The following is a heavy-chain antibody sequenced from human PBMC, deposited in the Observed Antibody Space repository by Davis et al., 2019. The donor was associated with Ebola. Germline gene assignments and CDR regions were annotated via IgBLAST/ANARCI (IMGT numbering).Heavy chain of an antibody. D-gene: IGHD3-3*01. CDR2: IYNSGNT. V-gene: IGHV4-31*03. Sequence: PSETLSLTCTLSGGSISSSSYYWSWIRQHPGKGLEWIGYIYNSGNTYYNPSLKSRVTISGDTSKNQFSLKPSSVTAADTAVYYCARVRYDFWSGYYLPDAFDFWGQGTMVTVSS. CDR3: ARVRYDFWSGYYLPDAFDF. J-gene: IGHJ3*01. CDR1: GGSISSSSYY.